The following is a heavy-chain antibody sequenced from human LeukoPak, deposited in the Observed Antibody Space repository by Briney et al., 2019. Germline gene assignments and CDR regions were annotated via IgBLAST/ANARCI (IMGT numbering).Heavy chain of an antibody. D-gene: IGHD5-24*01. J-gene: IGHJ4*02. CDR3: ARVAGYNFVPFDY. Sequence: SVKVSCKASGYTFTGSYIHWVRQAPGQGLEWMGGIIPIFGTANYAQKFQGRVTITTDESTSTAYMELSSLRSEDTAVYYCARVAGYNFVPFDYWGQGTLVTVSS. CDR2: IIPIFGTA. V-gene: IGHV1-69*05. CDR1: GYTFTGSY.